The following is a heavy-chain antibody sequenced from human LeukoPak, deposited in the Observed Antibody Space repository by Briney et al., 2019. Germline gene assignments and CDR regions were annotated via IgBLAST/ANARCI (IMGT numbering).Heavy chain of an antibody. CDR1: GGSISIYY. J-gene: IGHJ4*02. Sequence: SETLSLTCTVSGGSISIYYWSWIRQPPGKGLEWIGYVYNSGSTNYNPSLKSRVTISVDTSKNQFSLKANSVTASDTAVYYCVRDRELYYWGQGTLVAVSS. V-gene: IGHV4-59*01. CDR2: VYNSGST. CDR3: VRDRELYY. D-gene: IGHD1-26*01.